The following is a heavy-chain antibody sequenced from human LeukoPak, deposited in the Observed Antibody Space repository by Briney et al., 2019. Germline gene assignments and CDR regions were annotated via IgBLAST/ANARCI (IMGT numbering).Heavy chain of an antibody. D-gene: IGHD2-15*01. CDR1: GSTFRTYW. V-gene: IGHV3-74*01. CDR2: VNSDGSST. J-gene: IGHJ4*02. CDR3: AKDGSGCSGGSCYQSFDY. Sequence: GGSLSLSCVGSGSTFRTYWIHWVRQVPGKGLVWVSRVNSDGSSTNYAGSVKGRFTISRDNAKNTVYLQMNSLRAEDTAVYYCAKDGSGCSGGSCYQSFDYWGQGSLVTVSS.